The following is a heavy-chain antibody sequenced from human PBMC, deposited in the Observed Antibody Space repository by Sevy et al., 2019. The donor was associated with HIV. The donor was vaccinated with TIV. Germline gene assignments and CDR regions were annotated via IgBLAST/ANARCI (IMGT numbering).Heavy chain of an antibody. CDR3: ARMYSSGWTYYYYYYGMDV. V-gene: IGHV3-7*03. Sequence: GGSLRLSCAASGFTFSSYWMSWVRQAPGKGLEWVANIKQDGSEKYYVDSVKGRFTISRDNAKNSLYLQMKSLRAEDTAVYYCARMYSSGWTYYYYYYGMDVWGQGTTVTVSS. CDR2: IKQDGSEK. J-gene: IGHJ6*02. D-gene: IGHD6-19*01. CDR1: GFTFSSYW.